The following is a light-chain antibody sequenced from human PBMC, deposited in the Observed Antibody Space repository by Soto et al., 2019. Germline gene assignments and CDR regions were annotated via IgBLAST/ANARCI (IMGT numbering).Light chain of an antibody. Sequence: QSALTQPASVSGSPGQSITISCTGTSSDVGGYNYVSWYQQHPGKAPQLLIYDVSNRPSGVSNRFSGSKSGNTASLTISGIQAEDEADYYCSSYTSSSTLLDVFGTGTKLTVL. J-gene: IGLJ1*01. CDR3: SSYTSSSTLLDV. V-gene: IGLV2-14*01. CDR2: DVS. CDR1: SSDVGGYNY.